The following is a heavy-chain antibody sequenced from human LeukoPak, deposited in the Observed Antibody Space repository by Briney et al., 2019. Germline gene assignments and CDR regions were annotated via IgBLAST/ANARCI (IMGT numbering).Heavy chain of an antibody. D-gene: IGHD2-2*01. V-gene: IGHV1-69*13. CDR2: IIPIFGTA. J-gene: IGHJ4*02. Sequence: ASVKVSCKASGGTFSSYSISWVRQAPGQGLEWMGGIIPIFGTANYAQKFQGRVTITADESTSTAYMELSSLRSEDTAVYYCATDIVSSTRSDYWGQGTLVTVSS. CDR3: ATDIVSSTRSDY. CDR1: GGTFSSYS.